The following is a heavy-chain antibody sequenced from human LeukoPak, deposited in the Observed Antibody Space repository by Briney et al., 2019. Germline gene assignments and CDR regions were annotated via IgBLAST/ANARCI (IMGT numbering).Heavy chain of an antibody. D-gene: IGHD1-7*01. CDR1: GGSISSYY. V-gene: IGHV4-59*01. CDR3: ARDNWNYGSSMDV. Sequence: SETLSLTCTVSGGSISSYYWSWIRQPPGKGLEWIGYIYYSGSTNYNPSLKSRVTISVDTSKNQFSLKLSSVTAADPAVYYCARDNWNYGSSMDVWGQGTTVTVSS. CDR2: IYYSGST. J-gene: IGHJ6*02.